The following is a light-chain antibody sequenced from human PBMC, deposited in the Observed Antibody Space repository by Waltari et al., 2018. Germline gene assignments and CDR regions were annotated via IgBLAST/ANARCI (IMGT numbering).Light chain of an antibody. CDR1: QDISNY. Sequence: DIQMTQSPSSLSASVGARVTITYQASQDISNYLNWYQQKPGKAPKLLIYDASNLETGVPSRFSGSGSGTDFTFTISSLQPEDIATYYCQQYDNLPITFGQGTRLEIK. CDR2: DAS. V-gene: IGKV1-33*01. J-gene: IGKJ5*01. CDR3: QQYDNLPIT.